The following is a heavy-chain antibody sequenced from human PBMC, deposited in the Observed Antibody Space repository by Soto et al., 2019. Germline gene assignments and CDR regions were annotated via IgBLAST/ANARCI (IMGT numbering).Heavy chain of an antibody. CDR3: AKTLGFGELFYYYGMDV. V-gene: IGHV3-30*18. D-gene: IGHD3-10*01. J-gene: IGHJ6*02. CDR1: GFTFSSYG. CDR2: ISYDGSNK. Sequence: GWSLRLSCSASGFTFSSYGMHWFRQAPGKGLEWVAVISYDGSNKYYADSVKGRFTISRDNSKNTLYLQMNSLRAEDTAVYYCAKTLGFGELFYYYGMDVWGQGTTVTVSS.